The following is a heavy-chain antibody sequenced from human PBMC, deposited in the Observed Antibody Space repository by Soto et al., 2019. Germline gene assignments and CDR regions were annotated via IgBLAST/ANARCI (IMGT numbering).Heavy chain of an antibody. Sequence: SETLSLTCAVSGGSISSGGYSWSWIRQPPGKGLEWIGYIYHSGSTYYNPSLKSRVTISVDRSKNQFSLKLSPVTAADTAVYYCARGTRRDGYTIDYWGQGTLVTVSS. CDR1: GGSISSGGYS. CDR3: ARGTRRDGYTIDY. V-gene: IGHV4-30-2*01. J-gene: IGHJ4*02. CDR2: IYHSGST. D-gene: IGHD5-12*01.